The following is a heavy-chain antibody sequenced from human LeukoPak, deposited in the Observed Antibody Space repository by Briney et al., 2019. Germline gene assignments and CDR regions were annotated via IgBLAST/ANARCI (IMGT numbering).Heavy chain of an antibody. V-gene: IGHV3-23*01. CDR2: ISGSGGST. CDR1: GFTFSSYA. Sequence: GGSLRLSCAASGFTFSSYAMSWVRKAPGKGLEWVSAISGSGGSTYYADSVKGRFTISRDNSKNTLYLQMSSLRAEDTAVYYCAKEVDTAMVFSHSNWFDPWGQGTLVTVSS. CDR3: AKEVDTAMVFSHSNWFDP. D-gene: IGHD5-18*01. J-gene: IGHJ5*02.